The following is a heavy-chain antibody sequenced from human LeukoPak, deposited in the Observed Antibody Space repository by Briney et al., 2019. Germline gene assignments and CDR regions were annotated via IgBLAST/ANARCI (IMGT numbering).Heavy chain of an antibody. V-gene: IGHV1-18*04. CDR3: ARGVSHYDILTDLDY. CDR1: GYTFTSYG. D-gene: IGHD3-9*01. J-gene: IGHJ4*02. Sequence: ASVKVSCKASGYTFTSYGISWVRQAPGQGLEWMGWISAYNGNTNYAQKLQGRVTMTTDTSTSTAYMELRSLRSDDTAVYYCARGVSHYDILTDLDYWSQGTPVTVSS. CDR2: ISAYNGNT.